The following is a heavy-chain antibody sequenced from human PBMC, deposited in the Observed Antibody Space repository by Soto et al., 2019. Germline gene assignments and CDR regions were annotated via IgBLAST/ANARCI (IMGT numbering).Heavy chain of an antibody. CDR3: ARASLEYYYDSSGYYPFDY. Sequence: ASVKVSCKASGYTFTGYYMHWVRQAPGQGLEWMGWINPNSGGTNYAQKFQGWVTMTRDTSISTAYMELSRLRSDDTAVYYCARASLEYYYDSSGYYPFDYWGQGTLVTVSS. V-gene: IGHV1-2*04. CDR1: GYTFTGYY. D-gene: IGHD3-22*01. J-gene: IGHJ4*02. CDR2: INPNSGGT.